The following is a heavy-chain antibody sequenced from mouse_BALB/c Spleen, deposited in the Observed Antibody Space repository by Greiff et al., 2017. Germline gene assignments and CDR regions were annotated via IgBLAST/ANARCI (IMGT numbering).Heavy chain of an antibody. J-gene: IGHJ4*01. CDR3: ARERDYYGSSYEDAMDY. CDR1: GFSLTSYG. D-gene: IGHD1-1*01. V-gene: IGHV2-9*02. Sequence: VQLQQSGPGLVAPSQSLSITCTVSGFSLTSYGVHWVRQPPGKGLEWLGVIWAGGSTNYNSALMSRLSISKDNSKSQVFLKMNSLQTDDTAMYYCARERDYYGSSYEDAMDYWGQGTSVTGSS. CDR2: IWAGGST.